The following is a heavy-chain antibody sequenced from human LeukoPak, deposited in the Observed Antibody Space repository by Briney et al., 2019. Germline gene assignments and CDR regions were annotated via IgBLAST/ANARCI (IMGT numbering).Heavy chain of an antibody. V-gene: IGHV4-34*01. D-gene: IGHD3-10*01. Sequence: GSLRLSCAASGFTFSSYWMSWVRQPPGKGLEWIGEINHSGSTNYNPSLKSRVTISVDTSKNQFSLKLSSVTAADTAVYYCARGPKNTLLWFGELTFDYWGQGTLVTVSS. CDR2: INHSGST. J-gene: IGHJ4*02. CDR1: GFTFSSYW. CDR3: ARGPKNTLLWFGELTFDY.